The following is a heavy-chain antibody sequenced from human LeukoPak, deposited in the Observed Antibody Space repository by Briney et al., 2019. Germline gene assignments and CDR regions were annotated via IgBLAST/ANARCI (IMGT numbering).Heavy chain of an antibody. CDR1: GFTFSSYW. D-gene: IGHD1-1*01. V-gene: IGHV3-7*02. Sequence: GGSLRLSCAASGFTFSSYWMSWVRQAPGKGLEWVANIKQDGSDKNYVDSVKGRFTISKDNAKNLLSLEMNGLRAEDTAVYYCATYKNQLRTVYFDCWGQGTLVTVSS. J-gene: IGHJ4*02. CDR2: IKQDGSDK. CDR3: ATYKNQLRTVYFDC.